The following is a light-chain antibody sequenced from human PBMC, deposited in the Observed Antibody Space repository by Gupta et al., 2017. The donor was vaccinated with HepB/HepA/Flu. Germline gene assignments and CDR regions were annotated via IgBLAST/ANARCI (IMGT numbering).Light chain of an antibody. CDR1: SSNIGSNS. CDR3: AAGDDSRNGYV. Sequence: QSVLTQPPSASGTPAQRVTISCSGSSSNIGSNSVNWYQQPPGTAPKLLIYSNNQRPSGVPDRFSGSKSGTSASLAISGLQSEDEADYYCAAGDDSRNGYVFGTGTKVTVL. J-gene: IGLJ1*01. V-gene: IGLV1-44*01. CDR2: SNN.